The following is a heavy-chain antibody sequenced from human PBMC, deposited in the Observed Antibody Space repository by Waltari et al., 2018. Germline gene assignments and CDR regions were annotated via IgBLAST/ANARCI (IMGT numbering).Heavy chain of an antibody. CDR2: IIPIFGTA. V-gene: IGHV1-69*01. Sequence: QVQLVQSGAEVKEPGSSVKVSCKASGGTFSSYAISWVRQAPGQGLEWMGGIIPIFGTANYAQKFQGRVTITADESTSTAYMELSSLRSEDTAVYYCARVKDDYIWGSYRYYFDYWGQGTLVTVSS. D-gene: IGHD3-16*02. CDR1: GGTFSSYA. CDR3: ARVKDDYIWGSYRYYFDY. J-gene: IGHJ4*02.